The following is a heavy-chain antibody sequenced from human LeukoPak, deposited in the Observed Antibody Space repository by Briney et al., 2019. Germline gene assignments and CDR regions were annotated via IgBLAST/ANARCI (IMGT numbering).Heavy chain of an antibody. CDR3: ARVGIAVAGISYCDY. Sequence: GASEKVSCKASGHTFTSYGISWVRQAPGQGLEWMGWISAYNGNTNYAQKLQGRVTMTTDTSTSTAYMELRSLRSDDTAVYYCARVGIAVAGISYCDYCGQGTLVTVSS. D-gene: IGHD6-19*01. V-gene: IGHV1-18*01. CDR2: ISAYNGNT. J-gene: IGHJ4*02. CDR1: GHTFTSYG.